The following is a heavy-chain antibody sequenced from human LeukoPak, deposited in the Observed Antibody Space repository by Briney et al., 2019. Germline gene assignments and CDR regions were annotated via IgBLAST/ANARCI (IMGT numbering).Heavy chain of an antibody. J-gene: IGHJ4*02. CDR1: GGSISSYY. V-gene: IGHV4-59*01. CDR2: IYYSGGT. D-gene: IGHD3-10*01. Sequence: SETLSLTCTVSGGSISSYYWSWIRQPPGKGLEWIGYIYYSGGTNYNPSLKSRVTISVDTSKNQISLKLTSVTAADTAVYYCARAGSLVTPPPLWGQGTLVTVSS. CDR3: ARAGSLVTPPPL.